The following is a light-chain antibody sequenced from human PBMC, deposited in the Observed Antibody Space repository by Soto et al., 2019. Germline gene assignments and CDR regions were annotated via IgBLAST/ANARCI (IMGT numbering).Light chain of an antibody. J-gene: IGKJ2*01. CDR2: QTS. CDR1: QSINREF. V-gene: IGKV3-20*01. CDR3: QQYGDSPAYT. Sequence: TQSPSTLSASVGDRVTITCRASQSINREFLAWYQQKPGQAPRLLMFQTSTRASGVPDRFSGSGSGTDFTLTITGLEPEDSAVYYCQQYGDSPAYTFGQGTKLEI.